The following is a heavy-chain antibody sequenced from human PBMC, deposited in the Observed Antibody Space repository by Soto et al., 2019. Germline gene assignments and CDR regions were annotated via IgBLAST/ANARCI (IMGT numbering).Heavy chain of an antibody. J-gene: IGHJ5*02. Sequence: GSLRLSCAASGFTFSSYWMSWVRQAPGKGLEWVANIKQDGSEKYYVDSVKGRFTISRDNAKNSLYLQMNSLRAEDTAVYYCARDLRITIFGVDNNWFDPWGQGTLVTVS. D-gene: IGHD3-3*01. CDR2: IKQDGSEK. CDR1: GFTFSSYW. CDR3: ARDLRITIFGVDNNWFDP. V-gene: IGHV3-7*03.